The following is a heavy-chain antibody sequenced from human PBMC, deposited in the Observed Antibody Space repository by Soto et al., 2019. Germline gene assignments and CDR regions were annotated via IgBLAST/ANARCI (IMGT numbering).Heavy chain of an antibody. CDR1: GGSISSGGYY. V-gene: IGHV4-31*03. J-gene: IGHJ4*02. Sequence: SETLSLTCTVSGGSISSGGYYWSWIRQHPGKGLEWIGYIYYSGSTYYNPSLKSRVTISVDTSKNQFSLKLSRLRSEDTAVYYCARDRDDYGSGNYYDRIDFWGQGTLVTVSS. CDR3: ARDRDDYGSGNYYDRIDF. CDR2: IYYSGST. D-gene: IGHD3-10*01.